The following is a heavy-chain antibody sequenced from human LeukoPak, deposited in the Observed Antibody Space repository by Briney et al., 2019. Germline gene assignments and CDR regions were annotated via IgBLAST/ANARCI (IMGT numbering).Heavy chain of an antibody. J-gene: IGHJ3*02. CDR3: ARDLAWDAFDI. CDR2: ISGSGGST. CDR1: GFTFSSYA. Sequence: GGSLRLSCAASGFTFSSYAMSWVRQAPGKGLEWVSAISGSGGSTSYADSVKGRFPISRDNAKNSLYLQMNSLRAEDTAVYYCARDLAWDAFDIWGQGTTVTVSS. V-gene: IGHV3-23*01.